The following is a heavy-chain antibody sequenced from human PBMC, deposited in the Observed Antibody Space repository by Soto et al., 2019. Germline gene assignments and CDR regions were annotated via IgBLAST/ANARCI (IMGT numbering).Heavy chain of an antibody. CDR1: GYTFTSYG. V-gene: IGHV1-18*01. J-gene: IGHJ3*02. CDR2: ISAYNGNT. CDR3: ARGDRFLEWSYWFDI. D-gene: IGHD3-3*01. Sequence: GASVKVSCKASGYTFTSYGISWVRQAPGQGLEWMGWISAYNGNTNYAQKLQGRVTMTTDTSTSTAYMELRSLRSDDTAVYYCARGDRFLEWSYWFDIWGQGTMVTVSS.